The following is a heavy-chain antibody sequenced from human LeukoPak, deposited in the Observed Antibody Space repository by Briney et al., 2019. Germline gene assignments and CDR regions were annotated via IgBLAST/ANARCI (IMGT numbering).Heavy chain of an antibody. J-gene: IGHJ6*03. CDR1: GFTFSSYG. V-gene: IGHV3-48*04. D-gene: IGHD1-14*01. Sequence: PGGSLRLSCAASGFTFSSYGMSWVRQAPGKGLEWVSYISSSGSTIYYADSVKGRFTISRDNAKNSLYLQMNSLRAEDTAVYYCARGPEGRLSYYYYYMDVWGKGTTVTISS. CDR3: ARGPEGRLSYYYYYMDV. CDR2: ISSSGSTI.